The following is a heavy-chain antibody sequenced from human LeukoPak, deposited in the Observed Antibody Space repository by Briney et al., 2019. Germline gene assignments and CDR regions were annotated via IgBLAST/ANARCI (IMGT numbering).Heavy chain of an antibody. Sequence: GGSLRLSCAASGFIVNSNYMNWVRQAPGEGLEWVSAMSPSDGRTYYTDSLRGRFTISRDNSKNTLFLQMNSLRAEDTAIYYCAKTSYYGSGSELPDHWGQGSLVTVSS. J-gene: IGHJ4*02. CDR3: AKTSYYGSGSELPDH. V-gene: IGHV3-23*01. CDR2: MSPSDGRT. CDR1: GFIVNSNY. D-gene: IGHD3-10*01.